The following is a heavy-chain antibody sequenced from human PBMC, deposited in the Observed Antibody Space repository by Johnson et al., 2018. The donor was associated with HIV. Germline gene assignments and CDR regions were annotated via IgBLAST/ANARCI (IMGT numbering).Heavy chain of an antibody. D-gene: IGHD3-9*01. CDR3: AKADVVLTGYYKGFEALDL. Sequence: EVQLVESGGGVVQPGGSLRLSCAASGFTFSSYGMSWVRQAPGKGLEWVSAISGSGGSTYYADSVKGRFTISRDNSKNTMYLQMNSLRAEDTALYYCAKADVVLTGYYKGFEALDLGGQGTMVTVS. CDR1: GFTFSSYG. V-gene: IGHV3-23*04. CDR2: ISGSGGST. J-gene: IGHJ3*01.